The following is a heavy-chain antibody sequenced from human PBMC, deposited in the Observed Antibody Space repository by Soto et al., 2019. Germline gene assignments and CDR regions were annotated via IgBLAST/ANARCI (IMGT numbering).Heavy chain of an antibody. CDR2: IVPLFGTT. Sequence: QAQLVQSGAELKKPGSSVKVSCKASGGNFSSYAISWLRQAPGQGLEWMGGIVPLFGTTNYAQKFKGILMITADESTTTAYMELSSLRFEDTAVYYCAIARGLIWYTCFDPWGQGSPVTVSS. J-gene: IGHJ5*02. CDR3: AIARGLIWYTCFDP. V-gene: IGHV1-69*01. D-gene: IGHD1-26*01. CDR1: GGNFSSYA.